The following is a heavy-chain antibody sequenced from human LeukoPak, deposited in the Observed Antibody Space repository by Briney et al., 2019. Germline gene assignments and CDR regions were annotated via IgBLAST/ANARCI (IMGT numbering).Heavy chain of an antibody. J-gene: IGHJ4*02. CDR1: GYSINSGHY. V-gene: IGHV4-38-2*01. CDR3: ARGGIYYYDSSGYD. CDR2: IYHSGST. D-gene: IGHD3-22*01. Sequence: SETLSLTCAVSGYSINSGHYWGWIRQPPGKGLEWIGCIYHSGSTYYSPSLKSRVTISVDTSKNQFSLKLTSVTAADTAVYYCARGGIYYYDSSGYDWGQGSLATVSS.